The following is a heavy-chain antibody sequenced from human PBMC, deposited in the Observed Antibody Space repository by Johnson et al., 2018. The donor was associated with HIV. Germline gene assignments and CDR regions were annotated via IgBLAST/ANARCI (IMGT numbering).Heavy chain of an antibody. CDR2: IRYDGSNK. CDR1: GFTFSSYG. CDR3: AKEDYYGSGSYSHDAFDI. J-gene: IGHJ3*02. Sequence: QVQLVESGGGVVQPGGSLRLSCAASGFTFSSYGMHWVRQAPGKGLEWVAFIRYDGSNKYYADSVKGRFTISRDNSKNTLYLQMNSLRAEDTAVYYCAKEDYYGSGSYSHDAFDIWGQGTMVTVSS. V-gene: IGHV3-30*02. D-gene: IGHD3-10*01.